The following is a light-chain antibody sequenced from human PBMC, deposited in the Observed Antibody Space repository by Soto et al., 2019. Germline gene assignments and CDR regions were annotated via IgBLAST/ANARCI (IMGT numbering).Light chain of an antibody. V-gene: IGKV1-8*01. CDR2: AAS. J-gene: IGKJ1*01. Sequence: AIRMTQSPSSLSASTGDRVTITCRASQGISSYLAWYQQKPGKAPKHLIYAASTLQSGVPSRFSGSGSGTDFTLTISCLQSEDFAAYYCQKYNKAPWTFGQGTKVEIK. CDR1: QGISSY. CDR3: QKYNKAPWT.